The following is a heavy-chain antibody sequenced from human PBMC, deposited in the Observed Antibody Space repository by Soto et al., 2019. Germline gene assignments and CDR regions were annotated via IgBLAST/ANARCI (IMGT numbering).Heavy chain of an antibody. D-gene: IGHD2-8*01. CDR3: ARAPDIVLIRAYYYYGMDV. V-gene: IGHV3-30-3*01. Sequence: QVQLVESGGGVVQPGRSLRLSCAASGFTFSSYAMHWVRQAPGKGLEWVAVISYDGSNKYYADSVKGRFTISRDNSKNTLYVQMNSLRPEDTAVYYRARAPDIVLIRAYYYYGMDVWGQGTTVTVSS. CDR1: GFTFSSYA. J-gene: IGHJ6*02. CDR2: ISYDGSNK.